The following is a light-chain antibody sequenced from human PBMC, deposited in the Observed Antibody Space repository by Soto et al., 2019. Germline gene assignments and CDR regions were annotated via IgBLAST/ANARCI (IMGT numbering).Light chain of an antibody. V-gene: IGLV1-44*01. Sequence: QSALTQPPSASGTPGQRVTISCSGSSSNIGSNSVSWYQQLPGTAPKLLIYSNNQRPSRVPDRFSGSKSGTSASLAISGLQSEDEADYYCAAWDDSLNGQGVFGGGTKLTVL. CDR2: SNN. J-gene: IGLJ3*02. CDR1: SSNIGSNS. CDR3: AAWDDSLNGQGV.